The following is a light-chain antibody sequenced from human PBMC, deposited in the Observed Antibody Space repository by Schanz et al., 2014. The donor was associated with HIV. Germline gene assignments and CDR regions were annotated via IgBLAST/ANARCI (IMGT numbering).Light chain of an antibody. CDR1: SSDLGRLNC. CDR2: DFA. J-gene: IGLJ3*02. V-gene: IGLV2-14*03. CDR3: NSCTSTNTLV. Sequence: QSVLTQPASVSGSPGQSISISCTGTSSDLGRLNCVSWYQQHPGKAPKLVISDFANRPSGISPRFSASKSDNTASLTISGLQAEDEAYYYCNSCTSTNTLVFGGGTKLTVL.